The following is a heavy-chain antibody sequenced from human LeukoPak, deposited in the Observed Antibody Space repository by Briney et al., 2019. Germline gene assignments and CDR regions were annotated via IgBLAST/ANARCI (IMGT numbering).Heavy chain of an antibody. CDR1: GFTFSSYA. J-gene: IGHJ6*03. V-gene: IGHV3-23*01. D-gene: IGHD2-2*01. Sequence: GGSLRLSCAASGFTFSSYAMSWVRQAPGKGLEWVSAISGSGGSTYYADSVKGRFTISRDNSKNTLYLQMNSLRAEDTAVYYCAKGRYCSSTSCYARYMDVWGKETTVTVSS. CDR2: ISGSGGST. CDR3: AKGRYCSSTSCYARYMDV.